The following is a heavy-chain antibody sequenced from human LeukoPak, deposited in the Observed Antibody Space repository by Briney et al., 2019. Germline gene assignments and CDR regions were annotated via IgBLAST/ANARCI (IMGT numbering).Heavy chain of an antibody. V-gene: IGHV3-48*03. Sequence: GGSLRLSCAASGFTFSSYEMNWVRQAPGKGLEWVSYISSSGSTIYYADSVKGRFTISRDNAKNSLYLQMNSLSVEDTAVYYCARDLGASYYDRGQSWGQGTLVTVSS. CDR2: ISSSGSTI. CDR1: GFTFSSYE. CDR3: ARDLGASYYDRGQS. J-gene: IGHJ4*02. D-gene: IGHD3-22*01.